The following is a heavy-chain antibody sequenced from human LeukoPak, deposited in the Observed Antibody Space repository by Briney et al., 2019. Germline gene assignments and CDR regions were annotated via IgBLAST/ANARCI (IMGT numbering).Heavy chain of an antibody. CDR3: ARDSSTDSSGLSS. J-gene: IGHJ4*02. CDR2: ISGSGSTT. V-gene: IGHV3-23*01. Sequence: PGGSLRLSCAASRFTFSDFAMSWVRQAPGKGLEWVSTISGSGSTTYYADSVKGRFTISRDNVEDTLYLQMNSLRVEDTGLYYCARDSSTDSSGLSSWGQGTLVTVSS. D-gene: IGHD3-22*01. CDR1: RFTFSDFA.